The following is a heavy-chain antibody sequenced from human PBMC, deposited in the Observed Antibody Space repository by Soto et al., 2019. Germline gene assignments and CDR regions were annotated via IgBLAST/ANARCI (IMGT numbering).Heavy chain of an antibody. CDR1: GGSISTDNYY. D-gene: IGHD2-8*01. CDR2: IDYRGSA. J-gene: IGHJ2*01. V-gene: IGHV4-30-4*08. Sequence: SETLSLTCTVSGGSISTDNYYWSWVRQHPGKGLEWIAYIDYRGSAFYNPSLMSRLTISVDTSKNQFSLRLSSATAADTAVYYCAREIMPLTNDWYFDLWGRGTLVTVSS. CDR3: AREIMPLTNDWYFDL.